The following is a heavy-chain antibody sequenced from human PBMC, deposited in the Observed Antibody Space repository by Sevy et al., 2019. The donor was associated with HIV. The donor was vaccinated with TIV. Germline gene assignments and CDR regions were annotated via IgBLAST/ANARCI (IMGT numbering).Heavy chain of an antibody. V-gene: IGHV3-21*01. CDR2: ISSISTII. Sequence: GGSLRLSCTASGFTFNSFDMNWVRQAPGKGLEWVSYISSISTIIYYGDSVRGRFDISRGNAKKSLYLQMNRLRVEDTGVYYCARVVGYVSRNYYKYYYDLDVWGQGTAVTVSS. CDR3: ARVVGYVSRNYYKYYYDLDV. J-gene: IGHJ6*02. CDR1: GFTFNSFD. D-gene: IGHD2-2*03.